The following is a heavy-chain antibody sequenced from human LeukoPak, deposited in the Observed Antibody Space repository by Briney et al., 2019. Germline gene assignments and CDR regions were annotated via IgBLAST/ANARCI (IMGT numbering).Heavy chain of an antibody. CDR3: ARVAAAAGINDFSNDY. J-gene: IGHJ4*02. Sequence: GGSLRLSCAASGVTFSSYSMNWVRQAPGKGLEWVSSISSSSSYIYYADSVKGRFTISRDNAKNSLYLQISSLKAEDTAVYYCARVAAAAGINDFSNDYWGQGTLVTVSS. V-gene: IGHV3-21*04. CDR2: ISSSSSYI. D-gene: IGHD6-13*01. CDR1: GVTFSSYS.